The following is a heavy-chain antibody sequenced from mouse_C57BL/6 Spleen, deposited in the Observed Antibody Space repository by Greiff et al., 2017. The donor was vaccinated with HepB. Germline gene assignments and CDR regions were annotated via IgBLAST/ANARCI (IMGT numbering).Heavy chain of an antibody. CDR3: ARSPSSGYAMDY. J-gene: IGHJ4*01. CDR1: GYTFTDYY. CDR2: INPYNGGT. V-gene: IGHV1-19*01. Sequence: EVQLQQSGPVLVKPGASVKMSCKASGYTFTDYYMNWVKQSHGKSLEWIGVINPYNGGTSYNQKFKGKATLTVDKSSSTAYMELNSLTSEDSAVYYCARSPSSGYAMDYWGQGTSVTVSS. D-gene: IGHD1-1*01.